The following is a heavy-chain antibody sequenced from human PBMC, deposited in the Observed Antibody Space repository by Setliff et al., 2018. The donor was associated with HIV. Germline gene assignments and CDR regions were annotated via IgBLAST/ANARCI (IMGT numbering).Heavy chain of an antibody. Sequence: GASVKVSCKASGYTFTGYYMHWVRQAPGQGLEWMGWINPSGGSTSYAQKFQGRVTMTGDTSTNTLYMELSSLRSEDTAVYYCARGWEGGMDYWGQGTLVTVSS. J-gene: IGHJ4*02. CDR2: INPSGGST. V-gene: IGHV1-46*01. CDR3: ARGWEGGMDY. CDR1: GYTFTGYY. D-gene: IGHD1-26*01.